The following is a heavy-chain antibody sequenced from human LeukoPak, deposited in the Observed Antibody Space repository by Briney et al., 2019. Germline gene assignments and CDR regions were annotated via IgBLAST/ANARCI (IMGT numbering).Heavy chain of an antibody. V-gene: IGHV3-21*01. J-gene: IGHJ5*02. CDR2: ISSSSSYM. Sequence: GGSLRPSCAASGFTFSSYSMNWVRQAPGKGLEWVSSISSSSSYMYYADSVKGRFTVSRDNAKNSLYLQMNSLRAEDTAVYYCARGVDCSGGSCYSNWFDPWGQGTLVTVSS. CDR1: GFTFSSYS. D-gene: IGHD2-15*01. CDR3: ARGVDCSGGSCYSNWFDP.